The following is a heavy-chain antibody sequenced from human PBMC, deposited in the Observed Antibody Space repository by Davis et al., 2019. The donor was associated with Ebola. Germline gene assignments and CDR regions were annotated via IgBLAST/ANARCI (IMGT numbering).Heavy chain of an antibody. Sequence: GGSLRLSCVASGFTFSSYGMHWVRQAPGKGLEWVAFIRYDGSNKYYADSVKGRFTISRDNSKNTLYLQMNSLRAEDTAVYYCAKDLDYDSSGPHFDYWGQGTLVTVSS. J-gene: IGHJ4*02. D-gene: IGHD3-22*01. V-gene: IGHV3-30*02. CDR1: GFTFSSYG. CDR3: AKDLDYDSSGPHFDY. CDR2: IRYDGSNK.